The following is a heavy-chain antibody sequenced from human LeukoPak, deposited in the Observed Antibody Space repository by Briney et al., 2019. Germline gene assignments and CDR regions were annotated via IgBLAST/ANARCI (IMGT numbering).Heavy chain of an antibody. D-gene: IGHD3-10*01. CDR3: ARGGQKNWFDP. J-gene: IGHJ5*02. CDR2: ISYDGSNK. CDR1: GFTFSSYA. Sequence: GGSLGLSCAASGFTFSSYAMHWVRQAPGKGLEWVAVISYDGSNKYYADSVKGRFTISRDNSKNTLYLQMNSLRAEDTAVYYCARGGQKNWFDPWGQGTLVTVSS. V-gene: IGHV3-30-3*01.